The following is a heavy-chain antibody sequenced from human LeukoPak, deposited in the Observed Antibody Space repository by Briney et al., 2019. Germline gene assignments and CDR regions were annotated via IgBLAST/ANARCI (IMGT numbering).Heavy chain of an antibody. V-gene: IGHV3-21*01. D-gene: IGHD3-22*01. CDR2: ISSSSSYI. J-gene: IGHJ6*03. Sequence: GGSLRLSCAASGFTVITNDMTWVRQAPGKGLEWVSSISSSSSYIYYADSVKGRFTISRDNAKNSLYLQMNSLRAEDTAVYYCARADSSGYYLTYYYYYMDVWGKGTTVTVSS. CDR3: ARADSSGYYLTYYYYYMDV. CDR1: GFTVITND.